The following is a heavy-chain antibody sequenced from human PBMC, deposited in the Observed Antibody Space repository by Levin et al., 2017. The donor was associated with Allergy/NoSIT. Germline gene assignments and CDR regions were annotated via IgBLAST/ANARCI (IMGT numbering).Heavy chain of an antibody. Sequence: SETLSLTCTVSGGSISSYYWSWIRQPPGKGLEWIGYIYYSGSTNYNPSLKSRVTISVDTSKNQFSLKLSSVTAADTAVYYCARHGTLVSVDTAMVAFDYWGQGTLVTVSS. CDR1: GGSISSYY. J-gene: IGHJ4*02. V-gene: IGHV4-59*08. CDR3: ARHGTLVSVDTAMVAFDY. CDR2: IYYSGST. D-gene: IGHD5-18*01.